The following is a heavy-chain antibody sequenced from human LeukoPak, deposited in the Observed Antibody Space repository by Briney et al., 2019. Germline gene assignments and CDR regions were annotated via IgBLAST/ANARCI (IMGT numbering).Heavy chain of an antibody. J-gene: IGHJ5*02. V-gene: IGHV1-2*02. D-gene: IGHD4/OR15-4a*01. CDR3: AREKRGAAWFDP. CDR1: GYTFTGYY. Sequence: GASVPVTCKASGYTFTGYYMHWVRQARGQGLEGMGWINPNSGGTNYAQKFHGRVTMTRNTSISTTYMELSRLRSDDTAVYYCAREKRGAAWFDPWGQGTLVTVSS. CDR2: INPNSGGT.